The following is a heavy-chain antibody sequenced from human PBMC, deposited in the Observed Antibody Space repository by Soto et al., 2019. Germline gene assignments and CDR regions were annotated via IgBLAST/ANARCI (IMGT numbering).Heavy chain of an antibody. D-gene: IGHD3-9*01. Sequence: PSETLSLTCTVSGGSISSYYWSWIRQPAGKGLEWIGRIYTSGSTNYNPSLKSRVTMSVDTSENQFSLKLSSVTAADTAVYYCAREARYYDILTGYYWVYYFDYWGQGTLVTVSS. V-gene: IGHV4-4*07. CDR3: AREARYYDILTGYYWVYYFDY. CDR2: IYTSGST. CDR1: GGSISSYY. J-gene: IGHJ4*02.